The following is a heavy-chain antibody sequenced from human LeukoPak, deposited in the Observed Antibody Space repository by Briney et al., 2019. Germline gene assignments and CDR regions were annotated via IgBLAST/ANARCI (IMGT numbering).Heavy chain of an antibody. Sequence: AAGSLRLSCAASGFTFSSYAMSWVRQAPGKGLEWVSAISGSGGSTYYADSVKGRFTISRDNSKNTLYLQMNSLRAEDTAVYYCAKDRGAVAGIGYWGQGTLVTVSS. V-gene: IGHV3-23*01. D-gene: IGHD6-19*01. CDR3: AKDRGAVAGIGY. CDR2: ISGSGGST. J-gene: IGHJ4*02. CDR1: GFTFSSYA.